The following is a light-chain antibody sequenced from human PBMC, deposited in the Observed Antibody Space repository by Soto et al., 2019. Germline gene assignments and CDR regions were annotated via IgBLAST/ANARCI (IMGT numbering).Light chain of an antibody. CDR2: DAS. CDR1: QSLNSL. Sequence: DIQMTQSPSTLSASVGDRVTITCRASQSLNSLLAWYQQKPGRAPKLLIYDASTLXSGVPSRFSGSGSGTEFTLTISSLQTDDFATYYCQQYNSYSSWTFGQGTKVEIK. CDR3: QQYNSYSSWT. J-gene: IGKJ1*01. V-gene: IGKV1-5*01.